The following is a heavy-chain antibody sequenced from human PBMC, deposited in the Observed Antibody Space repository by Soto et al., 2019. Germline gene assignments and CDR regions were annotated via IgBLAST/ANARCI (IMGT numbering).Heavy chain of an antibody. CDR1: GGTFSSYA. J-gene: IGHJ6*02. V-gene: IGHV1-69*01. CDR2: IIPIFGTA. Sequence: QVQLVQSGAEVKKPGSSVKVSCKASGGTFSSYAISWVRQAPGQGLEWMGGIIPIFGTANYAQKFQGRVTITADESTSTAYMELSSLRSEDTDEYYCARRIVVVTAILYYDYAMDVWGQGITVTVSS. CDR3: ARRIVVVTAILYYDYAMDV. D-gene: IGHD2-21*02.